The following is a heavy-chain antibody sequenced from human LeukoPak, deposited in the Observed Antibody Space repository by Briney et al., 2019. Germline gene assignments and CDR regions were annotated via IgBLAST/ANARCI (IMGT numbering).Heavy chain of an antibody. J-gene: IGHJ4*02. V-gene: IGHV3-72*01. CDR3: ASSGYSSGWSFDY. CDR2: TRNKANSYTT. Sequence: RGSLRLSCAASGFTFSDHYMDWVRQAPGKGLEWVGRTRNKANSYTTEYAASVKGRFTISRDDSKNSLYLQMNSLKTEDTAVYYCASSGYSSGWSFDYWGQGTLVTVSS. D-gene: IGHD6-19*01. CDR1: GFTFSDHY.